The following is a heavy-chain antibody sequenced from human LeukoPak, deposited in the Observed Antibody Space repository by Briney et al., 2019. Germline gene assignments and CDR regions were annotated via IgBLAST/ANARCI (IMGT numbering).Heavy chain of an antibody. Sequence: KASETLSLTCAVYGGSFSGYYWSWIRQPPGKGLEWIGEINHSGSTNYNPSLKSRVTISVDTSKNQFSLKLSSVTAADTAVYYCARAERDYGSRWRGNYYYYGMDVWGQGTTVTVSS. CDR1: GGSFSGYY. CDR3: ARAERDYGSRWRGNYYYYGMDV. J-gene: IGHJ6*02. D-gene: IGHD4-17*01. CDR2: INHSGST. V-gene: IGHV4-34*01.